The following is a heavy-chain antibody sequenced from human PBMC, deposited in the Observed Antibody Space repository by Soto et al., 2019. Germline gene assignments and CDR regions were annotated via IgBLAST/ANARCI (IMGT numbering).Heavy chain of an antibody. CDR2: IYYSGST. CDR3: ARRGTYYYDSRPFDY. D-gene: IGHD3-22*01. V-gene: IGHV4-31*03. J-gene: IGHJ4*02. CDR1: GGSISSGGYY. Sequence: SETLSLTCTVSGGSISSGGYYWSWIRQHPGKGLEWIGYIYYSGSTYYNPSLKSRVTISVDTSKNQFSLKLSSVTAADTAVYYCARRGTYYYDSRPFDYWGQGTLVTVSS.